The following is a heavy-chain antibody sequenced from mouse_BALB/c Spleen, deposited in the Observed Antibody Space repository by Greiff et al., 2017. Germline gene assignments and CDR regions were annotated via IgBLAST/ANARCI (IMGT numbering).Heavy chain of an antibody. CDR1: GFTFSSYA. V-gene: IGHV5-9-4*01. D-gene: IGHD2-3*01. J-gene: IGHJ4*01. Sequence: EVHLVESGGGLVKPGGSLKLSCAASGFTFSSYAMSWVRQSPEKRLEWVAEISSGGSYTYYPDTVTGRFTISRDNAKNTLYLEMSSLRSEDTAMYYCARSGDEGYHYAMDYWGQGTSVTVSS. CDR3: ARSGDEGYHYAMDY. CDR2: ISSGGSYT.